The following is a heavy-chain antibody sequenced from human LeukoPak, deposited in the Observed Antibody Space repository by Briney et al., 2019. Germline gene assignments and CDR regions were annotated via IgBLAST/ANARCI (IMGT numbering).Heavy chain of an antibody. D-gene: IGHD2-2*01. Sequence: KASETLSLTCTVSGFSISSYYWSWVRQPAGKGLERVGRIYTSGSTNYNVSRKSRVTMSVDTTKNQFSLKLSSVTAADTAVYYCARIAPFTIVVGTYWYFDLWGRGTLVTVSS. CDR2: IYTSGST. V-gene: IGHV4-4*07. J-gene: IGHJ2*01. CDR3: ARIAPFTIVVGTYWYFDL. CDR1: GFSISSYY.